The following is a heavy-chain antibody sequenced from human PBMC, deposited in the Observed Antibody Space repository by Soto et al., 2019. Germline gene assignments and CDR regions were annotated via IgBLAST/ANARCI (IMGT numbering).Heavy chain of an antibody. CDR2: ISVNGHDT. CDR3: AKGPAPYYYYGVDV. J-gene: IGHJ6*02. Sequence: AGGSLRLSCAASGFTFDSYAMSWVRQAPGKGLEWVSAISVNGHDTYYADSVKGRFTISRDNSKNTLYLQMNSLRAEDTAVYYCAKGPAPYYYYGVDVWGQGTAVTVSS. V-gene: IGHV3-23*01. CDR1: GFTFDSYA.